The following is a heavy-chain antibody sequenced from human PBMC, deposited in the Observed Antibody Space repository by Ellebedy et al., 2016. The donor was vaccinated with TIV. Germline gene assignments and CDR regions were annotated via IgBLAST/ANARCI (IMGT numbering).Heavy chain of an antibody. V-gene: IGHV1-69*06. J-gene: IGHJ6*02. D-gene: IGHD2-2*01. CDR2: IIPIFGTA. CDR3: AAAAIRPARLYYYYGMDV. CDR1: GGTFSSYG. Sequence: ASVKVSCKASGGTFSSYGISWVRQAPGQGLEWMGGIIPIFGTANYAQKFQGRVTITADKSTSTAYMELSSLRSEDTAMYYCAAAAIRPARLYYYYGMDVWGQGTTVTVSS.